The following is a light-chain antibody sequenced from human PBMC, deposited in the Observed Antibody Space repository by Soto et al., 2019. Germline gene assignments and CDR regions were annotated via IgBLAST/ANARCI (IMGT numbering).Light chain of an antibody. Sequence: EMVLTQSPGTLSLSPGERATLSCRASQSVSSSYLAWYQQKPGQAPRLLIYGASSRATGIPDRFSGSGSGTDFTLTISRLEPEDFAVYYCQQYDSSQLTFGGGTKVAIK. CDR3: QQYDSSQLT. CDR1: QSVSSSY. V-gene: IGKV3-20*01. CDR2: GAS. J-gene: IGKJ4*01.